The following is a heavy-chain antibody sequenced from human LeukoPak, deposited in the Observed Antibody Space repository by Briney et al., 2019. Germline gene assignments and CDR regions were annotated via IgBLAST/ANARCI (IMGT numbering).Heavy chain of an antibody. J-gene: IGHJ6*03. CDR2: ISYDGSND. CDR3: ARDAKAVVPATWDSYYYMDV. D-gene: IGHD2-2*01. Sequence: GGSLRLFCAASGFSFSSYAMHWVRQAPGKGLEWVAVISYDGSNDYHADSVRGRFTISRDNSKNTLSLQMNGLRAEDTAVYYCARDAKAVVPATWDSYYYMDVWGKGTTVIVSS. CDR1: GFSFSSYA. V-gene: IGHV3-30*04.